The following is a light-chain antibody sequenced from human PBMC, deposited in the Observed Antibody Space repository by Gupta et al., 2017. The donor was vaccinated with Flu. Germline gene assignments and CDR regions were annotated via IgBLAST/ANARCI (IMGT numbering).Light chain of an antibody. V-gene: IGLV2-14*01. J-gene: IGLJ2*01. CDR3: SSVTASSTVV. CDR2: AVS. CDR1: NRDVGGYDY. Sequence: QAALTQPASVSGSPGQSITVSCTGTNRDVGGYDYVSWHQLHPGKVPRLLIYAVSDRPAGVASRFSGSKSGNTASLTISGRLPEDEAHYYCSSVTASSTVVFGGGTKVTVL.